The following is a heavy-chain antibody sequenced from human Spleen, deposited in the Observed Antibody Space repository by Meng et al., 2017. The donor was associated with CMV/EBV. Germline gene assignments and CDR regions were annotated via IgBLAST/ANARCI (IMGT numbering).Heavy chain of an antibody. CDR2: ISGSSRTI. CDR3: ASSYSGYETDY. V-gene: IGHV3-48*04. CDR1: GFTFSDYD. D-gene: IGHD5-12*01. J-gene: IGHJ4*02. Sequence: GGSLRLSCAASGFTFSDYDMNWVRQAPGKGLEWVAYISGSSRTIFYADSVQGRFAISRDNAKSSLYLQMNSLRAEDTAVYYCASSYSGYETDYWGQGTLVTVSS.